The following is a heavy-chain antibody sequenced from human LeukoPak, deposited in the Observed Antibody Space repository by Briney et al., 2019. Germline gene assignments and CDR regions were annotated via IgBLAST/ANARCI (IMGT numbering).Heavy chain of an antibody. CDR2: ISAYNGNT. J-gene: IGHJ4*02. CDR3: ATRVLWFGELFV. V-gene: IGHV1-18*01. Sequence: ASVKVSCKASGYTFTSYGISWVRQAPGQGLEWMGWISAYNGNTNYAQKFQGRVTMTEDTSTDTAYMELSSLRSEDTAVYYCATRVLWFGELFVWGQGTLVTVSS. CDR1: GYTFTSYG. D-gene: IGHD3-10*01.